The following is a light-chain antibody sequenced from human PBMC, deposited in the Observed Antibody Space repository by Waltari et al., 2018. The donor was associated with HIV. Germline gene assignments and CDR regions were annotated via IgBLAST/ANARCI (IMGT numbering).Light chain of an antibody. V-gene: IGKV3-20*01. Sequence: DIVLTQSPGTLSLSPGERATLSCRASQSVDTTYLAWYQQKPGQAPRLLIYGVSSRATGIPDRVSGSGSETDFALTISRLEPEDFAVYYCQHYAISPPMYTFGQGTKLEIK. CDR2: GVS. J-gene: IGKJ2*01. CDR3: QHYAISPPMYT. CDR1: QSVDTTY.